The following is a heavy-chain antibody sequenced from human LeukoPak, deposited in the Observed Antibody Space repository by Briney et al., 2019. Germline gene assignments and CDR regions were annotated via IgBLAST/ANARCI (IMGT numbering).Heavy chain of an antibody. V-gene: IGHV4-59*08. CDR1: GGSISSYY. Sequence: SETLSLTCTVSGGSISSYYWSWIRQPPGKGLEWIGYIYYSGSTNYNPSFKSRVTISVDTSKNQFSLKLSSVTAADTAVYYCARIMGGGWYIDWFDPWGQGTLVTVSS. J-gene: IGHJ5*02. CDR2: IYYSGST. D-gene: IGHD6-19*01. CDR3: ARIMGGGWYIDWFDP.